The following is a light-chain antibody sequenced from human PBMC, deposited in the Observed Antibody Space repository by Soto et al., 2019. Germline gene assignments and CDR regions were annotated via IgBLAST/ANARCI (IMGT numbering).Light chain of an antibody. CDR1: SGHSTFA. Sequence: QTVVTQSPSASASLGASVKLTCSLSSGHSTFAIAWHQKRPEKGPLYLMKVNSDGSHSRGDGIPDRFSGSSSGTERYLIISSLQSDDEADYYCQTWGSGWVFGGGTKLTVL. V-gene: IGLV4-69*01. CDR2: VNSDGSH. J-gene: IGLJ3*02. CDR3: QTWGSGWV.